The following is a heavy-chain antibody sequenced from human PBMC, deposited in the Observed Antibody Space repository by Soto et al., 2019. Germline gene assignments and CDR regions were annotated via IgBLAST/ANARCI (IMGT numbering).Heavy chain of an antibody. V-gene: IGHV5-10-1*01. CDR1: GYSFTSYG. J-gene: IGHJ4*02. Sequence: GESLKISCKGSGYSFTSYGISWVRQMPGKGLEWMGRIDPSDSYTNYSPSFQGHVTISADTSISTAYLQWSSLKASDTAMYYCARHWAGATVVPPQYWGQGTLVTVSS. CDR2: IDPSDSYT. D-gene: IGHD4-17*01. CDR3: ARHWAGATVVPPQY.